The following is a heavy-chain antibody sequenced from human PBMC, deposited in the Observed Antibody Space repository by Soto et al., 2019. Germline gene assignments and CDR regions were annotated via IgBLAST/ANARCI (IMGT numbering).Heavy chain of an antibody. J-gene: IGHJ4*02. CDR1: GFTFSSYS. Sequence: KPGGSLRLSCAASGFTFSSYSMNWVRQAPGKGLEWVSSITSSSSYIYYADSVKGRFTISRDNAKNSLYLQMNSLRAEDTAVYYCARDTAAYPEIDYWGQGTLVTVSS. D-gene: IGHD6-25*01. CDR2: ITSSSSYI. CDR3: ARDTAAYPEIDY. V-gene: IGHV3-21*01.